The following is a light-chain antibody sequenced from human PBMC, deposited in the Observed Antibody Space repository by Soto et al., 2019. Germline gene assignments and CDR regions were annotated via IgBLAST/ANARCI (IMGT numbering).Light chain of an antibody. V-gene: IGKV3-11*01. CDR1: QSVSNY. J-gene: IGKJ4*01. CDR2: GAS. CDR3: QQANSPTLT. Sequence: EIVLPQSPATLSLSPGERATLSCRASQSVSNYLAWYQKKPGQDPRILIYGASSRATGIPDRFSGSGSGTDFNLTISKLQTEDFATYYCQQANSPTLTCGGGTKVDIK.